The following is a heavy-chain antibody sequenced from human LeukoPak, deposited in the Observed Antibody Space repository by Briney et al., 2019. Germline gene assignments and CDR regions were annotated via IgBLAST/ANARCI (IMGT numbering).Heavy chain of an antibody. Sequence: GGSLRLSCVVSGFTVSYNYMSWVRQAPGKGLEWVSVIYNGGDTYYADSVEGRFTISRDSSKNTLYLQMNSLRAEDSATYYCARSPYDGSSYYYKLGYFDYWGRGALVTVSS. D-gene: IGHD3-22*01. CDR1: GFTVSYNY. CDR2: IYNGGDT. CDR3: ARSPYDGSSYYYKLGYFDY. V-gene: IGHV3-53*01. J-gene: IGHJ4*02.